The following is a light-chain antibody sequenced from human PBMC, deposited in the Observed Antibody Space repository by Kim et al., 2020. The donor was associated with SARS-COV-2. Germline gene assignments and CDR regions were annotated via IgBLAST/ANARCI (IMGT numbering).Light chain of an antibody. CDR1: QGISNY. CDR3: QKYNSAPRT. V-gene: IGKV1-27*01. J-gene: IGKJ1*01. Sequence: ASVGDRVTITCRASQGISNYLAWYQQKPGKVPKVLIYAASTLQSGVPSRFSGSGSGTDSTLTISSLQPEDVATYYCQKYNSAPRTFGQGTKVDIK. CDR2: AAS.